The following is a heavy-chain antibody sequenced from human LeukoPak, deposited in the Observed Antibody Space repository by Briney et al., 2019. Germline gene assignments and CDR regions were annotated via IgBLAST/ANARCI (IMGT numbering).Heavy chain of an antibody. J-gene: IGHJ4*02. CDR1: SYTLRGYY. Sequence: PGGSLTLSCAASSYTLRGYYMIWLRQAPGKGLEWGSYISSSSSYTNYADSVKGRFTVSRDNAKNSLYLQMNSLRPDETAGYYCVIVLIFVSYQLLPPLSDQGGQGTLVTVSS. D-gene: IGHD2-2*01. V-gene: IGHV3-11*05. CDR2: ISSSSSYT. CDR3: VIVLIFVSYQLLPPLSDQ.